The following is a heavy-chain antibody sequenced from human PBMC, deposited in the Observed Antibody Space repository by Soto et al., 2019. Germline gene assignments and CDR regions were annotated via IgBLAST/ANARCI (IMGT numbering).Heavy chain of an antibody. J-gene: IGHJ6*02. CDR2: IIPIPGTA. D-gene: IGHD2-2*01. V-gene: IGHV1-69*01. Sequence: QVQLVQSGAEVKKPGSSVKVSCKASGGTFGSYAISWVRQAPGQGLEWMGGIIPIPGTANYAQKFQGRVTIAADESTRTAYMELSSLRSEATAVYYCARSQGSSTSLEIYYYYYYGMDVWGQGTTVTVSS. CDR1: GGTFGSYA. CDR3: ARSQGSSTSLEIYYYYYYGMDV.